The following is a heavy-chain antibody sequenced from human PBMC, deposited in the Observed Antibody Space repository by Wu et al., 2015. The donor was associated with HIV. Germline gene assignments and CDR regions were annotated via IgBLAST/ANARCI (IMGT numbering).Heavy chain of an antibody. D-gene: IGHD1-7*01. V-gene: IGHV1-69*12. J-gene: IGHJ6*03. Sequence: QVQLVQSGAEVKKPGSSVKVSCKASGGPFSNVAFHWVRQAPGQGLQWMGRVIPPFGAVSYPQRVQGRVTITADESTSTTYMQLSSLRSEDTAVYYCAREGGKTFGTIKDDYFYYMDVWGKGTTVTVSS. CDR2: VIPPFGAV. CDR1: GGPFSNVA. CDR3: AREGGKTFGTIKDDYFYYMDV.